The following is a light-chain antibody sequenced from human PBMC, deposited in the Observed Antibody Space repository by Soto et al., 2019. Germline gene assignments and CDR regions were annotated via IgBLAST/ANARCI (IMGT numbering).Light chain of an antibody. J-gene: IGKJ1*01. Sequence: EIVLTQSPGTLSVSPGERVTLSCRASQSVSSNFAWYQQKPGQGPRLLIYGASTRATGIPARFSGSGSGTDFTLTISSLEPEDFAVYYCQQRSNWPPITFGQGTKVDIK. CDR2: GAS. CDR3: QQRSNWPPIT. V-gene: IGKV3-11*01. CDR1: QSVSSN.